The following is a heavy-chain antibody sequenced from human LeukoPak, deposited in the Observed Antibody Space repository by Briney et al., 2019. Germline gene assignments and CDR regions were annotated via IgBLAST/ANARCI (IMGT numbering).Heavy chain of an antibody. D-gene: IGHD1-26*01. Sequence: GGSLRLSCSASGFTFDDYSMHWVRQAPGKGLEWVAVISYDGGNIYYADSVKGRFTISRDNSKNTLYLQMKSLRAEDTAVYYCAKDGHGSYTFDYWGQGTLVTVSS. V-gene: IGHV3-30*18. CDR1: GFTFDDYS. J-gene: IGHJ4*02. CDR3: AKDGHGSYTFDY. CDR2: ISYDGGNI.